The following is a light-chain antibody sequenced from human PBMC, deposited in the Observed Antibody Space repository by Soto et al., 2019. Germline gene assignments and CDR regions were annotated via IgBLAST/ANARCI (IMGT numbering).Light chain of an antibody. CDR2: LGS. V-gene: IGKV2-28*01. Sequence: DIVMTQSPLSLPVTPGEPASISCRSSQSLLHSNGYNYLDWYLQKPGQSPQLLIYLGSNRVSGVPDRFSGSGSGTDFTLKISRVEAEDVGVYYCMQALQTPYTFGQGTKLEIK. CDR1: QSLLHSNGYNY. CDR3: MQALQTPYT. J-gene: IGKJ2*01.